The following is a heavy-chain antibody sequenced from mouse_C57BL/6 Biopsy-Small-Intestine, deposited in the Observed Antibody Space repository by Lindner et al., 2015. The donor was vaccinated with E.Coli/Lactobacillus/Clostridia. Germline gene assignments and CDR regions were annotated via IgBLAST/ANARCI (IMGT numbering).Heavy chain of an antibody. CDR3: ARDLSELHYGMDV. CDR2: SNTNTGNP. V-gene: IGHV9-3*02. J-gene: IGHJ1*01. D-gene: IGHD1-1*01. CDR1: GYTFTTYA. Sequence: VKVSCKASGYTFTTYAMNWVRQAPGQGLEWMGWSNTNTGNPTYAQGFTGRFVFSLDTSVSTAYLQISSLKAEDTAVYYCARDLSELHYGMDVWGQGTTVTVSS.